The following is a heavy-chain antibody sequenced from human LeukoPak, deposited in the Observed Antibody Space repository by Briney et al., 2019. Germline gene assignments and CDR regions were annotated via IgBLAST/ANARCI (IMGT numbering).Heavy chain of an antibody. Sequence: ASVKVSCKTSGYDITNYYMHWVRQAPGQGLEWMGTVHPNGDNRTYAQRFQGRVTMTRDTSTSTVYMELSSLRSEDTAVYYCARGILRRDGYNYGGYYYYYMDVWGKGTTVTVSS. V-gene: IGHV1-46*01. CDR3: ARGILRRDGYNYGGYYYYYMDV. CDR1: GYDITNYY. CDR2: VHPNGDNR. D-gene: IGHD5-24*01. J-gene: IGHJ6*03.